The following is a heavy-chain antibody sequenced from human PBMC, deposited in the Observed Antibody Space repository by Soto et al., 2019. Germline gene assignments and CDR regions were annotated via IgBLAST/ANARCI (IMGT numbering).Heavy chain of an antibody. CDR2: IGSRSTTI. D-gene: IGHD3-10*02. CDR3: ARAALFGYDY. CDR1: EFTFSNYG. Sequence: EVQLVESGGGLVQPGGSLRLSCAASEFTFSNYGMNWVRQAPGKGLEWVSYIGSRSTTIHYADSVKGRFTISRDNAKDSLYLQMNSLRDEDTAVYYCARAALFGYDYRGQGTLVTVSS. J-gene: IGHJ4*02. V-gene: IGHV3-48*02.